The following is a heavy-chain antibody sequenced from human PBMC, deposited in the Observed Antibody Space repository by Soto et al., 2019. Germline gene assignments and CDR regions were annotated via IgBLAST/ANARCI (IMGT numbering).Heavy chain of an antibody. CDR3: ARTEDGYNTNFEY. CDR1: GGSISSGDYY. D-gene: IGHD5-18*01. J-gene: IGHJ4*02. V-gene: IGHV4-30-4*01. Sequence: SETLSLTCSVSGGSISSGDYYWNWIRQSPGKGLEWIGSIFYTGKTHYNPPLKSRLTISVDASKNEFSLRLSSVTAADTALYYCARTEDGYNTNFEYWGQGALVTVSS. CDR2: IFYTGKT.